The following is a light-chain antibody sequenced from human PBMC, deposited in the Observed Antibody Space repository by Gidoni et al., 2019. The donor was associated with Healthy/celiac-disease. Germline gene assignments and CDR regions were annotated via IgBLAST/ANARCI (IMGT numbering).Light chain of an antibody. CDR1: SSNLGAGYD. Sequence: QSVLTQPPSVSGAPGQGVTISCTGSSSNLGAGYDVPWYQQLPGTAPKLLIYGNSNRPSGVPDRFSGSKSGTSASLAITGLQAEDEADYYCQSYDSSLSVVFGGGTKLTVL. CDR2: GNS. J-gene: IGLJ2*01. V-gene: IGLV1-40*01. CDR3: QSYDSSLSVV.